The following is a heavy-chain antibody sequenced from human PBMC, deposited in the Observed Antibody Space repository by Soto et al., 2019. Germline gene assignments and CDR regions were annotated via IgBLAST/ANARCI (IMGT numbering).Heavy chain of an antibody. V-gene: IGHV3-48*02. J-gene: IGHJ4*02. CDR1: GFTFSIYS. Sequence: PGGSLRLSCAASGFTFSIYSMNWVRQAPGKGLEWVSYISSSSSTIYYADSVKGRFTISRDNAKNSLYLQMNSLRDEDTAVYYCARAPPPDSSGYYYFDYWGQGTLVTVSS. D-gene: IGHD3-22*01. CDR2: ISSSSSTI. CDR3: ARAPPPDSSGYYYFDY.